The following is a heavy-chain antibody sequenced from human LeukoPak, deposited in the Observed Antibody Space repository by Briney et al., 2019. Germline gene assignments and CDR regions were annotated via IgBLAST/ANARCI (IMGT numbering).Heavy chain of an antibody. V-gene: IGHV3-20*04. Sequence: GGSLRLSCAASGFTFDDYGMSWVRQAPGKGLEWVSGINWNGGSTGYADSVKGRFTISRDNAKNSLYLQMNSLRVEDTALYYCARDYSSSWGNMDVWGKGTTVTVSS. CDR3: ARDYSSSWGNMDV. D-gene: IGHD6-13*01. CDR1: GFTFDDYG. CDR2: INWNGGST. J-gene: IGHJ6*03.